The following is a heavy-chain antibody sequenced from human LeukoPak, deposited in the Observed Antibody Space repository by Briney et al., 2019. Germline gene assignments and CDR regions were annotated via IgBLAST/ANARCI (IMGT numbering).Heavy chain of an antibody. CDR2: ISSSSSYI. CDR1: GFTFSSYS. CDR3: AKESAAGQILWFGELSPFDY. V-gene: IGHV3-21*01. Sequence: GGSLRLSCAASGFTFSSYSMNWVRQAPGKGLEWVSSISSSSSYIYYADSVKGRFTISRDNAKNTLYLQMNSLRAEDTAVYYCAKESAAGQILWFGELSPFDYWGQGTLVTVSS. D-gene: IGHD3-10*01. J-gene: IGHJ4*02.